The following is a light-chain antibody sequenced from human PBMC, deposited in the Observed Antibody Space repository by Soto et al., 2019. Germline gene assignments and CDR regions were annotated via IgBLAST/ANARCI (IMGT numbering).Light chain of an antibody. Sequence: QSALTQPPSAFGSPGQSVAISCAGTSSDVGGSNYVPWYQQHPGKAPKLLIYEASKRPSGVPDRFSGSKSGNTASLTVSGHQAENEARYFCRGSQVFGGGTKL. J-gene: IGLJ3*02. CDR1: SSDVGGSNY. CDR3: RGSQV. CDR2: EAS. V-gene: IGLV2-8*01.